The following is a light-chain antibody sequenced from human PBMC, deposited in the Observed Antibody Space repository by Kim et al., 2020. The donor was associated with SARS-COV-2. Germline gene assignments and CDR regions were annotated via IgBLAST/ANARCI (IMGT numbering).Light chain of an antibody. J-gene: IGKJ4*01. CDR2: DAF. Sequence: ASVGDRVTITCQASHNINKYLNWYQHRPGRAPKLLIYDAFNLETGVPTKFSGSGSGTDFTLIISSLQPEDFATYYCQQYQNFPITFGGGTKVEIK. CDR1: HNINKY. CDR3: QQYQNFPIT. V-gene: IGKV1-33*01.